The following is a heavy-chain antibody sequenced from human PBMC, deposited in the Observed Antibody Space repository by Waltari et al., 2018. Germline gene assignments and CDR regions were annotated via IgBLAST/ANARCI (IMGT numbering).Heavy chain of an antibody. J-gene: IGHJ6*03. CDR2: ISDDCQTS. V-gene: IGHV3-23*04. CDR1: GFTFSTYA. CDR3: AKGIRATATYFYMDV. D-gene: IGHD3-10*01. Sequence: EARLEEAGGGLEQPGKSLRLSCSASGFTFSTYAMTWVRQAPGDGLVCCSSISDDCQTSVYADSVKGRFIISRDNSKSPLFLHLNSLRGDDTARYYCAKGIRATATYFYMDVWGKGTTVTVSS.